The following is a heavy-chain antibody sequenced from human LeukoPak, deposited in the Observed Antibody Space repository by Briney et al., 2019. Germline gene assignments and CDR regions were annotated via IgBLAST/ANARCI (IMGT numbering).Heavy chain of an antibody. D-gene: IGHD4-17*01. CDR2: INWNSDNI. CDR1: GFTFDDYA. J-gene: IGHJ4*02. Sequence: GGSLRLSCAASGFTFDDYAMHWVRQAPGKGLEWVSGINWNSDNIGYADSVTGRFTISRDNAKNSLYLQMNSLRAEDTALYYCAKDWAATVRGTDYWGQGTLVTVSS. CDR3: AKDWAATVRGTDY. V-gene: IGHV3-9*01.